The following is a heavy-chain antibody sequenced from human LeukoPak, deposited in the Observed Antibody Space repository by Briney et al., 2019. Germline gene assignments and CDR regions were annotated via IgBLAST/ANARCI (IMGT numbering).Heavy chain of an antibody. D-gene: IGHD6-13*01. CDR3: AKKRSSTRYDFDY. V-gene: IGHV3-30*02. CDR1: GFTFSNYG. Sequence: QSGGSLRLSCAASGFTFSNYGMHWVRQAPGKGLEWVAFIRYDGTNKNYADSVRGRFTISRDNSKNTLYLQMNSLRAEDTAVYYCAKKRSSTRYDFDYWGQGTLVTVSS. J-gene: IGHJ4*02. CDR2: IRYDGTNK.